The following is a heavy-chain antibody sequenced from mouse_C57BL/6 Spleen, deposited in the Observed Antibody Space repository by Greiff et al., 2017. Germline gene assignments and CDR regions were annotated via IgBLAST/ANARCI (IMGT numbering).Heavy chain of an antibody. V-gene: IGHV1-26*01. CDR3: ARCYYGSRRYFDV. Sequence: EVQLQQSGPELVKPGASVKISCKASGYTFTDYYMNWVKQCHGKSLEWIGDINPNNGGTSYNQKFKGKATLTVDKSSSTAYMELRSLTSEDSAVYYCARCYYGSRRYFDVWGTGTTVTVSS. CDR2: INPNNGGT. CDR1: GYTFTDYY. J-gene: IGHJ1*03. D-gene: IGHD1-1*01.